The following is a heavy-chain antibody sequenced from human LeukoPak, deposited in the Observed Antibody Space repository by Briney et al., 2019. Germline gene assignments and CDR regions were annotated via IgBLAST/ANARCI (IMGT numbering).Heavy chain of an antibody. CDR2: ISWNSGNI. D-gene: IGHD6-13*01. Sequence: GGSLRLSCVASGFTFDDYAMHWVRHAPGTGLEWVSGISWNSGNIGYADSVKGRFTISRDNSKNTLYLQMNSLRAEDTAVYYCAKEVAAAGTVDYWGQGTLVTVSS. CDR3: AKEVAAAGTVDY. CDR1: GFTFDDYA. J-gene: IGHJ4*02. V-gene: IGHV3-9*01.